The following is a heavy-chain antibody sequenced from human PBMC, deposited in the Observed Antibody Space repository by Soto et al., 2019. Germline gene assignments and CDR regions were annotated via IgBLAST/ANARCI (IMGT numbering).Heavy chain of an antibody. CDR3: ARESEYFSSTSCFADAFDI. J-gene: IGHJ3*02. Sequence: SETLSLTCTVSGGSISSYYWSWIRQPPGKGLEWIGYIYYSGSTNYNPSLKSRVTISVDTSKNQFSLKLSSVTAADTAVYYCARESEYFSSTSCFADAFDIWGQATMVTV. CDR1: GGSISSYY. V-gene: IGHV4-59*01. D-gene: IGHD2-2*01. CDR2: IYYSGST.